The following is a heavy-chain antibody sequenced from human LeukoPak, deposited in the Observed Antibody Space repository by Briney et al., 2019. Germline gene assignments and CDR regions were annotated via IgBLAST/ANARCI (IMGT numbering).Heavy chain of an antibody. V-gene: IGHV3-30*02. Sequence: GGSLRLSCAASGFAFSSYGMHWVRQAPGKGLAWVAFIRSDGSNKYYADSVKGRFTISRDNSKNTLYLQMNSLRAEDTAVYYCAKDWYYDFWSGYYGGYFDYWGQGTLVTVSS. CDR2: IRSDGSNK. J-gene: IGHJ4*02. D-gene: IGHD3-3*01. CDR3: AKDWYYDFWSGYYGGYFDY. CDR1: GFAFSSYG.